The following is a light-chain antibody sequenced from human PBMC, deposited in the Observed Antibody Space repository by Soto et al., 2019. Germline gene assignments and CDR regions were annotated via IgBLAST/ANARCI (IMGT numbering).Light chain of an antibody. CDR2: EVS. J-gene: IGLJ2*01. CDR1: SSDVGGYNY. V-gene: IGLV2-14*01. CDR3: TSYTSSSSYVV. Sequence: QSALTQPASVSGSPGQSITISCTGTSSDVGGYNYVSWYQQHPGKAPKLMIYEVSNRPSGVSNRFSASKSGNTASLTNSGLQAEYEADYYCTSYTSSSSYVVFGGGTKLTVL.